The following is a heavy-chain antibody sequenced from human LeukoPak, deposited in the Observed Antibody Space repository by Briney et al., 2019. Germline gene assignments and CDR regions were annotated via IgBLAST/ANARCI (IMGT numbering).Heavy chain of an antibody. J-gene: IGHJ4*02. Sequence: SVKVSCKASRGTFSSYAISWVRQAPGQGLEWMGGIIPIFGTANYAQKFQGRVTITTDESTSTAYMELSSLRSEDTAVYYCAASGGYSGYDDYWGQGTLVTVSS. D-gene: IGHD5-12*01. CDR3: AASGGYSGYDDY. CDR1: RGTFSSYA. CDR2: IIPIFGTA. V-gene: IGHV1-69*05.